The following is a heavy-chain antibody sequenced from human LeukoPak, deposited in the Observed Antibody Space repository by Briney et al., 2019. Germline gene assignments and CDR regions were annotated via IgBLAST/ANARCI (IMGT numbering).Heavy chain of an antibody. D-gene: IGHD3-3*01. V-gene: IGHV4-59*01. CDR3: ARGVPEYYDFWSGYFYYFDY. J-gene: IGHJ4*02. CDR2: IYYSGST. Sequence: NPSETLSLTCTVSGGSISRYYWSWIRQPPGKGLEWIGYIYYSGSTNYNPSLKSRVTISVDTSKNQFSLKLTSVTAADTAVYYCARGVPEYYDFWSGYFYYFDYWGQGTLVTVSS. CDR1: GGSISRYY.